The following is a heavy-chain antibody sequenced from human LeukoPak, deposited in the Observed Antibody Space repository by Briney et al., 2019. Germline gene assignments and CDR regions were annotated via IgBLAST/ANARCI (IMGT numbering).Heavy chain of an antibody. J-gene: IGHJ4*02. D-gene: IGHD3-16*02. Sequence: SETLSHICTVSGGSISNNYWSWIRQPPGKALEWIGYMYYSGSTNYNPSLRSRVTISVDTSKNQFSLKLSSVTAADTAVYYCARVSYYDYVWGTYRRFLFYFDHWGQGTMVSVSS. V-gene: IGHV4-59*01. CDR1: GGSISNNY. CDR3: ARVSYYDYVWGTYRRFLFYFDH. CDR2: MYYSGST.